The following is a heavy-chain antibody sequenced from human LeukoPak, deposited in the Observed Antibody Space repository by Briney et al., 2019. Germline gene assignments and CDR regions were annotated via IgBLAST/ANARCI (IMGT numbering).Heavy chain of an antibody. CDR3: AKDLGSVEMATIDDY. D-gene: IGHD5-24*01. Sequence: PGRSLRLSCAASGFTFSSYGMHWVRQAPGKGLEWVAVISYDGSNKYYADSVKGRFTISRDNSKNTLYLQMNSLRAEDTAVFYCAKDLGSVEMATIDDYWGQGTLVTVSS. V-gene: IGHV3-30*18. J-gene: IGHJ4*02. CDR1: GFTFSSYG. CDR2: ISYDGSNK.